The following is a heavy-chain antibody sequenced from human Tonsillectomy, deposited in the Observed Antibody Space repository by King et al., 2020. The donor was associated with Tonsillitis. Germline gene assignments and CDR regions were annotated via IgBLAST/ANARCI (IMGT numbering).Heavy chain of an antibody. D-gene: IGHD2-15*01. CDR2: IYPGDGNT. CDR3: ARLGAGTPGDY. Sequence: QLVQSGAEVKKPGASVTISCKASGYTFRNYYIHWVRQAPGQRLQWMGMIYPGDGNTVYAQKLGGRVSISTDTSTSTVYMDLSRLEFEDTAKYFCARLGAGTPGDYWGLGTLVTVSS. CDR1: GYTFRNYY. V-gene: IGHV1-46*04. J-gene: IGHJ4*02.